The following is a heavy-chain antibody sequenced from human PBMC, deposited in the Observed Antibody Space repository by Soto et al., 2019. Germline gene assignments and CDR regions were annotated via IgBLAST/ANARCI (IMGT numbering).Heavy chain of an antibody. Sequence: PSETLSLTCTVSGGSISSSSYYWGWIRQPPGKGLEWIGSIYYSGSTFYNPSLKSRVTISVDTSKNQFSLKLSSVTAADTAAYYCATFYGDYVSYWGQGTLVTVSS. CDR1: GGSISSSSYY. D-gene: IGHD4-17*01. V-gene: IGHV4-39*01. CDR3: ATFYGDYVSY. J-gene: IGHJ4*02. CDR2: IYYSGST.